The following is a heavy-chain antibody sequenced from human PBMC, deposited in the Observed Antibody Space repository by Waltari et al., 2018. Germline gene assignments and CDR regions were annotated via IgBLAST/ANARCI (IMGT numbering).Heavy chain of an antibody. V-gene: IGHV1-24*01. J-gene: IGHJ4*02. CDR3: ATDMVGATYFDY. CDR2: VDPEDGET. D-gene: IGHD1-26*01. CDR1: GYTLTDLS. Sequence: QVQLVQSGAEGQKPGASVKVSCKVSGYTLTDLSMHWVRQAPGTGLEWMGGVDPEDGETIYAQKCQGRVTMTEDTSTDTAYMELSSLRSEDTAVYYCATDMVGATYFDYWGQGTLVTVSS.